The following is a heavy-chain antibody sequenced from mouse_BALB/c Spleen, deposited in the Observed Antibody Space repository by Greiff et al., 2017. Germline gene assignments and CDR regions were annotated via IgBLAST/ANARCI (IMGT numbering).Heavy chain of an antibody. J-gene: IGHJ3*01. CDR2: IDPYDSET. CDR1: GYTFTSYW. V-gene: IGHV1-52*01. D-gene: IGHD1-2*01. CDR3: ARPSITTATAWFAY. Sequence: VQLQQSGAELVRPGASVKLSCKASGYTFTSYWMNWVKQRPEQGLEWIGRIDPYDSETHYNQKFKDKAILTVDKSSSTAYMQLSSLTSEDSAVYYCARPSITTATAWFAYWGQGTLVTVSA.